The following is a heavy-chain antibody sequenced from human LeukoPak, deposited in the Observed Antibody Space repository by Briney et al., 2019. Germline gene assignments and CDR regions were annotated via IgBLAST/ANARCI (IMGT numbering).Heavy chain of an antibody. CDR1: GFTFSSYG. Sequence: GGSLRLSCAASGFTFSSYGMSWVRQAPGKGLEWVSAISGSGGTTYYADSVKGRFTISRDNSKNTLHLQMNSLRAEDTAIYYCAKNGDRGAYCTGGTCYPYFYYYMDVWGKGTTVTI. CDR2: ISGSGGTT. J-gene: IGHJ6*03. D-gene: IGHD2-15*01. CDR3: AKNGDRGAYCTGGTCYPYFYYYMDV. V-gene: IGHV3-23*01.